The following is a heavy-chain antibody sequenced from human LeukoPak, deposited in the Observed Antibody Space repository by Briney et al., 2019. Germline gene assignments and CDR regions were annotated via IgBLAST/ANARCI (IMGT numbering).Heavy chain of an antibody. Sequence: SLTPSLTCTVSGGSIRSGRYYWGWIRQPPGKGLGWIASISYDSNTYYNPSLKNRVTISVDTSKNQFSLTVSSVTAADTAVYYCATHGSCSSTSCCRWFDPWGQGTLVT. J-gene: IGHJ5*02. D-gene: IGHD2-2*03. CDR1: GGSIRSGRYY. CDR2: ISYDSNT. V-gene: IGHV4-39*01. CDR3: ATHGSCSSTSCCRWFDP.